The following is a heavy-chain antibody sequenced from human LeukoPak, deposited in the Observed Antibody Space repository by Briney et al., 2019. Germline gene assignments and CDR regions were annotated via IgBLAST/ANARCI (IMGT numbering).Heavy chain of an antibody. V-gene: IGHV3-74*01. J-gene: IGHJ6*03. CDR3: ASLPNSGYDYYYYYMDV. CDR1: GFTFSSYW. D-gene: IGHD5-12*01. CDR2: INSDGSST. Sequence: GGSLRLSCAASGFTFSSYWMHWVRQAPGKGLAWVSRINSDGSSTSYADSVKGRFTISRDNAKNTLYLQMNSLRAEDTAVYYCASLPNSGYDYYYYYMDVWGKGTTVTVTS.